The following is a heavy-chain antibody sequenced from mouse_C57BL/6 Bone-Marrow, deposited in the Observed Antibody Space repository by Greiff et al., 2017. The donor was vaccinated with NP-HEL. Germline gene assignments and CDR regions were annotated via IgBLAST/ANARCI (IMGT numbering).Heavy chain of an antibody. CDR1: GYTFTSYG. Sequence: VQLQQSGAELARPGASVKLSCKASGYTFTSYGISWVKQRPGQGLEWIGEIYPRSGNTYYNEKFKGKATLTADKSSSTAYMELRSLTSEDSAVYFCARRAVVAPYAMDYWGQGTSVTVSS. CDR2: IYPRSGNT. J-gene: IGHJ4*01. V-gene: IGHV1-81*01. CDR3: ARRAVVAPYAMDY. D-gene: IGHD1-1*01.